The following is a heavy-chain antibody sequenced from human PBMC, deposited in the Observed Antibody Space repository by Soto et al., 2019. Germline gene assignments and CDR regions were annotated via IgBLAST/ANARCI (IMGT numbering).Heavy chain of an antibody. CDR3: VKDRDRSSWYFSTFDL. CDR2: ISYNGGST. V-gene: IGHV3-64D*06. D-gene: IGHD6-13*01. J-gene: IGHJ2*01. Sequence: PGGSLRLSCSASGFTFSSYAMHWVRQAPGKGLEYVSGISYNGGSTYYADSVKVRFTISRDNSKNTLYLQMSSLRTEDTAVYYCVKDRDRSSWYFSTFDLWGRGTLVTVSS. CDR1: GFTFSSYA.